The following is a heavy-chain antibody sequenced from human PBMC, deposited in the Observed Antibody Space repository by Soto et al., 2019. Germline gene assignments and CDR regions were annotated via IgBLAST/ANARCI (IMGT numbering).Heavy chain of an antibody. D-gene: IGHD3-22*01. J-gene: IGHJ4*02. CDR1: GYSFTSYW. V-gene: IGHV5-51*01. CDR3: ACSTYYYDSSGYYEDY. Sequence: GESLKISCKGSGYSFTSYWIGWVRQMPGKGLEWMGIIYPGDSDTRYSPSFQGQVTISADKSISTAYLQWSSLKASDTAMYYCACSTYYYDSSGYYEDYWGPGTPVTVSS. CDR2: IYPGDSDT.